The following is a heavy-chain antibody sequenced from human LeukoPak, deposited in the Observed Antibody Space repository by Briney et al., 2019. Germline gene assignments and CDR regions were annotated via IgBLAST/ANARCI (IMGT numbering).Heavy chain of an antibody. Sequence: SETLSLTCTVSGGSISSGSYYWSWIRQPAGKGLEWIGRIYTSGSTNYNPSLKSRVTISVDTSKNQFSLKLSSVTAADTAVYYCARYTAMDLYCFDYWGQGTLVTVSS. CDR2: IYTSGST. J-gene: IGHJ4*02. D-gene: IGHD5-18*01. CDR3: ARYTAMDLYCFDY. CDR1: GGSISSGSYY. V-gene: IGHV4-61*02.